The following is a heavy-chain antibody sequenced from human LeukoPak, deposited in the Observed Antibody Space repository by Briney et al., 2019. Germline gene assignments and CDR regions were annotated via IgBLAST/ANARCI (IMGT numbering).Heavy chain of an antibody. Sequence: SVKVSCKASGGTFSSYAVSWVRLTPGHGLEWLGGIIPVFGTTTYAQKFQAKVTMTADKSTNTAYLEISSLTSDDTAVYYCARGSARSALTPTIDYWGQGTLVTVSS. CDR1: GGTFSSYA. CDR3: ARGSARSALTPTIDY. V-gene: IGHV1-69*06. D-gene: IGHD3-10*01. J-gene: IGHJ4*02. CDR2: IIPVFGTT.